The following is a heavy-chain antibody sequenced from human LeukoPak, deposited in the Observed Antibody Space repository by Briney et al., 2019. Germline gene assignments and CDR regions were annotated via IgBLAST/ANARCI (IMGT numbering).Heavy chain of an antibody. J-gene: IGHJ6*02. CDR1: GYTFTSYD. CDR3: AREQPDYYYYYGMDV. D-gene: IGHD6-13*01. V-gene: IGHV1-8*01. CDR2: MNPNSGST. Sequence: GASVKVSCKASGYTFTSYDINWVRQATGQGLEWMGWMNPNSGSTGYAQKFQGRVTITRNTSISTAYMELSSLRSEDTAVYYCAREQPDYYYYYGMDVWGQGTTVTVSS.